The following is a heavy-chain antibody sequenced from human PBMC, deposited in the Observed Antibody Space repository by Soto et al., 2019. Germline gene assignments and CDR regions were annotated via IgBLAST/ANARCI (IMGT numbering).Heavy chain of an antibody. Sequence: VQLLVSGGGLVQPGGSLRLSCAASGFRFSDFAMSWVRQAPGKGLEWVSAITGGGGSTWYADSVKGRSTISRDNSKNTLYLQVNSLRAEDAAVYHCAKGSASARPYYFDYWGQGTLVTVSS. V-gene: IGHV3-23*01. CDR2: ITGGGGST. CDR3: AKGSASARPYYFDY. J-gene: IGHJ4*02. CDR1: GFRFSDFA. D-gene: IGHD6-6*01.